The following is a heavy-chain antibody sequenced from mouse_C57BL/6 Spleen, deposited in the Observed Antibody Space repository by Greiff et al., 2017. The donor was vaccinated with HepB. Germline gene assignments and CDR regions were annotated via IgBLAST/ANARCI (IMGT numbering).Heavy chain of an antibody. J-gene: IGHJ4*01. CDR1: GYTFTSYG. CDR2: INIGNGYT. CDR3: ARKTDDAMDY. Sequence: EVQLQQSGAELVRPGSSVKMSCKTSGYTFTSYGINWVKQRPGQGLEWIGYINIGNGYTEYNEKLKGKATLTSYTSSSTGYMKPSSLTSEDSAIYFCARKTDDAMDYWGQGTSVTVSS. V-gene: IGHV1-58*01.